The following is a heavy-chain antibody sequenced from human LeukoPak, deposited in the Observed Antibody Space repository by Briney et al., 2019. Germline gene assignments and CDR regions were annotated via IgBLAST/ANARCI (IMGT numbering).Heavy chain of an antibody. CDR2: INPPSGGT. D-gene: IGHD2-2*01. V-gene: IGHV1-2*02. J-gene: IGHJ4*02. CDR3: ARDVGEYCSSTNCYASHY. CDR1: GYTFTGYY. Sequence: ASVKVSCKASGYTFTGYYIHWVSQAPGQGLEWMGWINPPSGGTNYAQKFQGGVTMTRDTSITTAYMELSSLRSDDTAVYYCARDVGEYCSSTNCYASHYWGQGTLVTVSS.